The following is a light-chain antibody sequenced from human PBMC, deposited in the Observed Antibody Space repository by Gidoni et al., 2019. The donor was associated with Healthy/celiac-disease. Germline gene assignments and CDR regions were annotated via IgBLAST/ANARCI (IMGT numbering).Light chain of an antibody. CDR1: SSDVGSYNR. CDR2: EVS. CDR3: SSYTSSSTLE. Sequence: QSALTQPPSVSGSPGPSVTIPCTGTSSDVGSYNRVSWYQQPPGPAPKLMIYEVSNRPSGVPDRFSGSKSGNTASLTISGLQAEDEADYYCSSYTSSSTLEFGGGTKLTVL. J-gene: IGLJ2*01. V-gene: IGLV2-18*02.